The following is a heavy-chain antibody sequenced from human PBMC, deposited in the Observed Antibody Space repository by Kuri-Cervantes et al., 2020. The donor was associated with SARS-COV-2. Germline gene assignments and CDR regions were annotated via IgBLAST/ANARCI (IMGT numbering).Heavy chain of an antibody. CDR2: IYYSGST. J-gene: IGHJ4*02. CDR3: ARDKKWELLLFLFDY. D-gene: IGHD1-26*01. Sequence: SETLSLTCTVSGGSISSYYWSWIRQPPGKGLEWIGYIYYSGSTNYNPSLKSRVTISVDTSKNQFSLKLSSVTAEDTAVYYCARDKKWELLLFLFDYWGQGNLVHGAS. CDR1: GGSISSYY. V-gene: IGHV4-59*01.